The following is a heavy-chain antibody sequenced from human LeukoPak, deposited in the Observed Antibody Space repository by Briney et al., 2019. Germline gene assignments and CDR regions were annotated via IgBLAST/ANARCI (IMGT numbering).Heavy chain of an antibody. V-gene: IGHV4-59*01. CDR1: SGSISTNY. CDR3: ARVAYYDSSGYYFDY. Sequence: PSETLSLTCTVSSGSISTNYWSWIRQPPGKGLECIGYIDSTGSTNYKPSLKSRVTISVDTSKNQFSLRMRSVTAADTAVYYCARVAYYDSSGYYFDYWGQGTLVTVSS. CDR2: IDSTGST. J-gene: IGHJ4*02. D-gene: IGHD3-22*01.